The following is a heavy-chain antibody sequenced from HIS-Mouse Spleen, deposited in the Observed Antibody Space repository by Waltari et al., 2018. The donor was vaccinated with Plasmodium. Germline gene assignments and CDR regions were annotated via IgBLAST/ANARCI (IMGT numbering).Heavy chain of an antibody. CDR3: ARDRRLAFDY. V-gene: IGHV3-30-3*01. J-gene: IGHJ4*02. CDR1: GFTFNSYA. Sequence: QVQLVESGGGVVQPGRSLRLSCAASGFTFNSYAMHWVRQAQGKGLEWVAVISYDGSNKYDADSVKGRFTISRDNSKNTLYLQMNSLRAEDTAVYYCARDRRLAFDYWGQGTLVTVSS. CDR2: ISYDGSNK. D-gene: IGHD2-15*01.